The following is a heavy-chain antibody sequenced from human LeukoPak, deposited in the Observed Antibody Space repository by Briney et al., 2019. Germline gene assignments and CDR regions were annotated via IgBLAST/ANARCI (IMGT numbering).Heavy chain of an antibody. CDR2: IRYDGRNK. CDR3: AKEKDIVVVVGASGVDY. CDR1: GFTFSSYG. Sequence: PGGSLRLSCAAFGFTFSSYGMHWVRQAPGKGLEWVAFIRYDGRNKYYADSVKGRFTISRDNSKKMLYLQMNSLRAEDTAVYYCAKEKDIVVVVGASGVDYWGQGTLVTVSS. V-gene: IGHV3-30*02. D-gene: IGHD2-15*01. J-gene: IGHJ4*02.